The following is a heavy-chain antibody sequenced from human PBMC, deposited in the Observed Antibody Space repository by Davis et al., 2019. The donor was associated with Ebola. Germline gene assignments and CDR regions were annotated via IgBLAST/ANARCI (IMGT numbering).Heavy chain of an antibody. Sequence: GESLKISCAASGFTFDDYAMHWVRQAPGKGLEWASLISWDGESAYYADSVRGRFTISRDNSKNSLYMQMKSLRPEDTALYYCAKDTGRGGVAPAGTIDYWGRGTLVTVSS. J-gene: IGHJ4*02. V-gene: IGHV3-43D*03. CDR1: GFTFDDYA. D-gene: IGHD6-13*01. CDR3: AKDTGRGGVAPAGTIDY. CDR2: ISWDGESA.